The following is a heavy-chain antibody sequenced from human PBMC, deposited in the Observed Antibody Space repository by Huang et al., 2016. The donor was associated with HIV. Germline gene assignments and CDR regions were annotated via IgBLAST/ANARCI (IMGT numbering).Heavy chain of an antibody. J-gene: IGHJ4*02. CDR3: ARSEPSRYYFDY. V-gene: IGHV3-30-3*01. CDR1: GFTFSNYA. Sequence: QVQLVESGGGVVQPGTSLRLSCAASGFTFSNYAMNWVRQATGKGLEWVACISNEGSTKYYADSVKGRFTISRDNSKNTVYLQMNSLRAEDTAVYYCARSEPSRYYFDYWGQGTLVTVSS. CDR2: ISNEGSTK.